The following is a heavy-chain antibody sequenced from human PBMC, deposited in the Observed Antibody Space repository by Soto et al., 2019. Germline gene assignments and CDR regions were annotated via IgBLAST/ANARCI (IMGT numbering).Heavy chain of an antibody. D-gene: IGHD6-6*01. CDR2: ISDSGSIT. CDR1: GFTLTTSH. Sequence: LRLSCAAYGFTLTTSHINCVRQAPGKGLEWVAVISDSGSITYYADSVKGRFTISRDNSKNTLYLQMNSLRAEDTAVYYCAKGVLEQLDRFDPCGQGPLVTVPS. J-gene: IGHJ5*02. CDR3: AKGVLEQLDRFDP. V-gene: IGHV3-30-3*01.